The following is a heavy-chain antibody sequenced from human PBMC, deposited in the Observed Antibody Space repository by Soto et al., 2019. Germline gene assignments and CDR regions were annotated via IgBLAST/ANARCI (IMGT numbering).Heavy chain of an antibody. D-gene: IGHD2-15*01. J-gene: IGHJ4*02. Sequence: QVQLVESGGGVVQPGRSLRLSCAASGFTFRSYGMPWVRQAPGKGLEWLAVISYDGNSKYYADSVKGRLTISRDDSKNTVYLQVNSLRIEDTAVYYCAKEAGVAQPLDYWGQGTLVTVSS. CDR3: AKEAGVAQPLDY. CDR1: GFTFRSYG. CDR2: ISYDGNSK. V-gene: IGHV3-30*18.